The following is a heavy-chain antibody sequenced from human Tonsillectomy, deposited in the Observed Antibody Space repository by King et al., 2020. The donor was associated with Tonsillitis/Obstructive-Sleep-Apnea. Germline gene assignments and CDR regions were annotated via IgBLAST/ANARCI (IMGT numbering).Heavy chain of an antibody. D-gene: IGHD2-15*01. J-gene: IGHJ4*02. V-gene: IGHV3-23*04. Sequence: QLVQSGGGLVQPGGSLRLSCAASGFTFSTYAMSWCRQAPGKGLEWFSAIGGSGGSPYYADSVKGRFTISRDNSKNTLYLQMNSLRAEDTAVYYCAKDKACSGGSCYDGDYWGQGTLVTVSS. CDR2: IGGSGGSP. CDR1: GFTFSTYA. CDR3: AKDKACSGGSCYDGDY.